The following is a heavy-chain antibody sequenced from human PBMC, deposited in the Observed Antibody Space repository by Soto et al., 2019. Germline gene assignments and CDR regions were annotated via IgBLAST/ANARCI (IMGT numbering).Heavy chain of an antibody. CDR2: IYHSGST. D-gene: IGHD5-12*01. Sequence: SETLSLTSAVSGYSISSDYYWGWSRQPPGKGVEWIGSIYHSGSTYYNPSLKSRVTISLDTSKNQFSLKLSSVTAADTAVYYCARDVAGHDWLDPWGQGTLVTVSS. J-gene: IGHJ5*02. CDR3: ARDVAGHDWLDP. CDR1: GYSISSDYY. V-gene: IGHV4-38-2*02.